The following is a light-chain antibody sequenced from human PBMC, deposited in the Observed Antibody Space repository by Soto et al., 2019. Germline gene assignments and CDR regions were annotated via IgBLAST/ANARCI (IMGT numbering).Light chain of an antibody. Sequence: EIVLPQSPATLSLSPGERATLSCRVSQSVSSYLAWYQQKPGQAPRLLIYDASNRATGIPARFSGSGSGTDFTLTISSLEPEEFAVYYCQQRSNWLTFGGGTKVEIK. V-gene: IGKV3-11*01. CDR1: QSVSSY. CDR2: DAS. CDR3: QQRSNWLT. J-gene: IGKJ4*01.